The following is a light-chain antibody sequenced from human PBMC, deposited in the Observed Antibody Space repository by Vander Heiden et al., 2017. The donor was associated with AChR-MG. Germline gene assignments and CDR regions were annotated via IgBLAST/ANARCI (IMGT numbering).Light chain of an antibody. CDR3: QRYGGSLRYI. Sequence: EIVLSQSPGTLSLSPGERATLSCRASQSDSYNSIDWQKQKPGQAPRLLIYGASSRATGITDRFSGIAYRTELTITVTRRELEAFAVYYCQRYGGSLRYISGQGSKMEI. J-gene: IGKJ2*01. CDR1: QSDSYNS. V-gene: IGKV3-20*01. CDR2: GAS.